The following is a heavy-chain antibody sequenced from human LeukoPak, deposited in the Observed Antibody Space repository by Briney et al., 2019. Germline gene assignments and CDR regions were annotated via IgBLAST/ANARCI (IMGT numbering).Heavy chain of an antibody. D-gene: IGHD5-18*01. CDR1: GGSISSYY. CDR2: IYYSGST. CDR3: ARGYRVPHSNWFDP. Sequence: PSETLSLTCTVSGGSISSYYRSWIRQPPGKGLEWIGYIYYSGSTNYNPSLKSRVTISVDTSKNQFSLKLSSVTAADTAVYYCARGYRVPHSNWFDPWGQGTLVTVSS. J-gene: IGHJ5*02. V-gene: IGHV4-59*08.